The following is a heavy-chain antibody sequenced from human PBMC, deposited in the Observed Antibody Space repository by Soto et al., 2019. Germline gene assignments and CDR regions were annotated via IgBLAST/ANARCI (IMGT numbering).Heavy chain of an antibody. Sequence: PSETLSLTCAVSGGSISSSNWWSWVRQPPGKGLEWIGEIYHSGSTNYNPSLKSRVTISVDKSKNQFSLKLSSVTAADTAVYYCAAVYSYASYFDYWGQGTLVTVSS. J-gene: IGHJ4*02. CDR2: IYHSGST. V-gene: IGHV4-4*02. CDR1: GGSISSSNW. D-gene: IGHD5-18*01. CDR3: AAVYSYASYFDY.